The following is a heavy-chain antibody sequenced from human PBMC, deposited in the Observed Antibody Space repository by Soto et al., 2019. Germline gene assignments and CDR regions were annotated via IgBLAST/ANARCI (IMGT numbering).Heavy chain of an antibody. D-gene: IGHD3-10*01. V-gene: IGHV3-21*06. CDR1: GFTFSSHA. CDR2: IDSSSSFI. Sequence: GESLRLSCAASGFTFSSHAMNWVRQAPGKGLEWISSIDSSSSFIYYADSVKGRFTISRDNAKNSVFLHMSSLRADDTAVYYCARDPLWFGEIGYFDYWCQGALVTVSS. J-gene: IGHJ4*02. CDR3: ARDPLWFGEIGYFDY.